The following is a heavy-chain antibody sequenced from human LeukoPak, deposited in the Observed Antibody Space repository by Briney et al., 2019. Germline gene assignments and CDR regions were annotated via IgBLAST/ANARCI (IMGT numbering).Heavy chain of an antibody. V-gene: IGHV1-2*02. CDR1: GYTFTGYY. CDR3: ARGYDILTGYYRYYYYYMDV. J-gene: IGHJ6*03. CDR2: INPNSGGT. Sequence: ASVKVSCKASGYTFTGYYMHWVRQAPGQGLEWMGWINPNSGGTNYAQKFQGRVTMTRDTSISTAYMELSRLRSDDTAVYYCARGYDILTGYYRYYYYYMDVWGKGTTVTVSS. D-gene: IGHD3-9*01.